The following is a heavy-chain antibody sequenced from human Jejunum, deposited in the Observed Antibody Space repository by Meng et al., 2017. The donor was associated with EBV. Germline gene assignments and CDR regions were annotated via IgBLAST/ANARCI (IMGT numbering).Heavy chain of an antibody. CDR1: GYTFSRYA. D-gene: IGHD3-9*01. CDR3: ANDISTATFGY. V-gene: IGHV7-4-1*02. Sequence: QVQLVQSGSELKKPXXSVKVSCKASGYTFSRYAMNWVRQAPGQGLEWMGWINTRTGNPAYAQGFTGRFVFSLDTSVSTAYLQISSLKAEDTAVYYCANDISTATFGYWGQGTLVTVSS. J-gene: IGHJ4*02. CDR2: INTRTGNP.